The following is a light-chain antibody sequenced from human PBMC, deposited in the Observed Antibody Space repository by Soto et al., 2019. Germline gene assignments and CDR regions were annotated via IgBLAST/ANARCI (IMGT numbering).Light chain of an antibody. CDR2: GAS. Sequence: EIVLTQSPGTLSLSPGERATLSCRASQSVSSSYLAWYQQKPGQAPRLLIYGASSRATGIPDRFSGSGSGTDFTVTISRLEHEDFAVYYCQQYGSSSFTFGPGNKVDIK. V-gene: IGKV3-20*01. J-gene: IGKJ3*01. CDR3: QQYGSSSFT. CDR1: QSVSSSY.